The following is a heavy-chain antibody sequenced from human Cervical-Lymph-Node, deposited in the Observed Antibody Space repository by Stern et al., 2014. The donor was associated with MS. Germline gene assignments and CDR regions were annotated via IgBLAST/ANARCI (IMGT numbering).Heavy chain of an antibody. D-gene: IGHD6-19*01. J-gene: IGHJ4*02. CDR3: ARDRGGWFPNPLDY. CDR2: INPKNGAT. V-gene: IGHV1-2*06. CDR1: GYTFTGYY. Sequence: VQLVQSGAEVKKPGASVKVSCQTSGYTFTGYYLHWVRQDPGQGLEWMGRINPKNGATDFSLKFKDSVTMTRDTSTNTVHMDLNSLISNDTAVYYCARDRGGWFPNPLDYWGQGTLVTVSA.